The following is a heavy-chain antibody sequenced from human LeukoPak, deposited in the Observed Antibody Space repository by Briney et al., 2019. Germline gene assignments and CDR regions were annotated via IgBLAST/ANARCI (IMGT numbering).Heavy chain of an antibody. CDR3: ASTRLGYCSSTSCYDYYYYYYMDV. Sequence: QPGGSLRLSCAASGFTFSSYWMSWVRQAPGKGLEWVANIKQDGSEKYYVDSVKGRFTISRDNAKNSLYLQMNSLRAEDTAVYYCASTRLGYCSSTSCYDYYYYYYMDVWGKGTTVIVSS. CDR1: GFTFSSYW. V-gene: IGHV3-7*01. CDR2: IKQDGSEK. D-gene: IGHD2-2*01. J-gene: IGHJ6*03.